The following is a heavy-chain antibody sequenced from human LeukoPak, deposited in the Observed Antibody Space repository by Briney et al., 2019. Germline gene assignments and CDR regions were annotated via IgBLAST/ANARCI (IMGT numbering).Heavy chain of an antibody. Sequence: PGGSLRLSCAASGLSFSRFAMSWVRQAPGKGLEWVSVIYSGGSTYYADSVKGRFTISRDNSKNTLYLQMNSLRAEDTAVYYCATDGRSSGWYGSDYWGQGTLVTVSS. V-gene: IGHV3-53*01. CDR3: ATDGRSSGWYGSDY. J-gene: IGHJ4*02. CDR1: GLSFSRFA. D-gene: IGHD6-19*01. CDR2: IYSGGST.